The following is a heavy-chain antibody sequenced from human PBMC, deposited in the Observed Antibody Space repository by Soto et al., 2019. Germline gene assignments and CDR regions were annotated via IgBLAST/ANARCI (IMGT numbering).Heavy chain of an antibody. CDR2: IYYSGST. CDR3: ARVWGGAFDI. CDR1: GGSISSYY. D-gene: IGHD3-10*01. Sequence: QVQLQESGPGLVKPSETLSLTCTVSGGSISSYYWSWIRQPPGKGLEWIGYIYYSGSTNYNPSLKRRVTTSVDPSENQFSLKLSSVTAADTAVYYCARVWGGAFDIWGQGTMVTVSS. J-gene: IGHJ3*02. V-gene: IGHV4-59*01.